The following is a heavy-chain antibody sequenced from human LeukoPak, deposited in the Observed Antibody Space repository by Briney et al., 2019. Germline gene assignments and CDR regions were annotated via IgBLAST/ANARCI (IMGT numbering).Heavy chain of an antibody. J-gene: IGHJ6*02. Sequence: PGGSLRLSCADSELTFRDSWMHWVRQAPGKGLEWVSGISWNSGSIGYADSVKGRFTISRDNAKNSLYLQMNSLRAEDTALYYCAKSITIFGVVIGVGMDVWGQGTTVTVSS. D-gene: IGHD3-3*01. CDR3: AKSITIFGVVIGVGMDV. CDR1: ELTFRDSW. CDR2: ISWNSGSI. V-gene: IGHV3-9*01.